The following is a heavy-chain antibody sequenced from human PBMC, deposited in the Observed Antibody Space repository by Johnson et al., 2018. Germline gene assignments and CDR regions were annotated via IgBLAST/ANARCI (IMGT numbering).Heavy chain of an antibody. J-gene: IGHJ6*03. Sequence: QLVESGPEVKKPGTSVKVSCKASGFTFSSSAMQWVRQARGQRLEWIGWIVVGSGNTNYAQKFQERVTITRDMSTDTAYMELSSLSSGDTAVYYCAAYTWRGYHMDVWGKGTTVTVSS. V-gene: IGHV1-58*02. CDR1: GFTFSSSA. D-gene: IGHD2-2*02. CDR2: IVVGSGNT. CDR3: AAYTWRGYHMDV.